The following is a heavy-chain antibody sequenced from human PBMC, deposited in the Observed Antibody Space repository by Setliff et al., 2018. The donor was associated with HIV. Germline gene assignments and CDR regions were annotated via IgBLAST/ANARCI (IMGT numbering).Heavy chain of an antibody. Sequence: GSLKISCKGSGYSFANSWIGWVRQMPGKGLEWMGIIYPGDSDTTYSPSFQGQVTMSADKSISTAYLQWRSLKASDTAMYYCAIIYYYDSSGSDAFDIWGQGTMVTVSS. CDR3: AIIYYYDSSGSDAFDI. V-gene: IGHV5-51*01. J-gene: IGHJ3*02. CDR2: IYPGDSDT. CDR1: GYSFANSW. D-gene: IGHD3-22*01.